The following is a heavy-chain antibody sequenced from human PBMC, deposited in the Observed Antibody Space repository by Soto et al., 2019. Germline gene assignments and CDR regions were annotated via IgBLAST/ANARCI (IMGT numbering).Heavy chain of an antibody. CDR1: GFTVSSNY. CDR2: IYSGGST. CDR3: ARANWANYYYYGMDV. J-gene: IGHJ6*02. V-gene: IGHV3-53*01. Sequence: PGGSLRLSCAASGFTVSSNYMSWVRQAPGKGLEWVSVIYSGGSTYYADSVKGRFTISRDNSKNTLYLQMNSLRAEDTAVYYCARANWANYYYYGMDVWGQGTTVTVS. D-gene: IGHD7-27*01.